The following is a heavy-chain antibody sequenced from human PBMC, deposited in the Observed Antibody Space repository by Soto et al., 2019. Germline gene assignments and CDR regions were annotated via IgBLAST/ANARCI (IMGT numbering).Heavy chain of an antibody. J-gene: IGHJ4*02. Sequence: PLRLSFAASGFSFGISPMHWVRQAPGKGPEWVALISYDGTNKFYADSVTGRFTISRDNSKSTLYLQVDSLRPEDAAVYYCARDPKTSGGQHWSFNYFDSWGQGTLVTVSA. V-gene: IGHV3-30-3*01. CDR1: GFSFGISP. CDR3: ARDPKTSGGQHWSFNYFDS. CDR2: ISYDGTNK. D-gene: IGHD3-9*01.